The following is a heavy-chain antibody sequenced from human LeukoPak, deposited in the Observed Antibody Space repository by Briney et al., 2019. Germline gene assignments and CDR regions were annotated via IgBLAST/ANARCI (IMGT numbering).Heavy chain of an antibody. CDR2: VYSSGTA. D-gene: IGHD3-10*01. V-gene: IGHV4-59*11. Sequence: SETLSLTCTVSGDSNSVHYWSWIRLPPGKGPEWTGYVYSSGTANYNPSLKSRASISIDTSKNQFSLRLTSVTAADSAVYYCASTGQIGVFDFWGQGTLVTVSS. CDR1: GDSNSVHY. CDR3: ASTGQIGVFDF. J-gene: IGHJ4*02.